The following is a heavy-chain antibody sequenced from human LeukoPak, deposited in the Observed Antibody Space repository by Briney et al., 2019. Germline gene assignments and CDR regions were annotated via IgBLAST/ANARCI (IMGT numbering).Heavy chain of an antibody. CDR3: AKTNGYYDY. CDR2: ISGGGDTT. V-gene: IGHV3-23*01. Sequence: GGSLRLSCAASGFTFSNNDMSWVRQSAGRGLEWVSGISGGGDTTYYAESVKGRFTISRDNSKNTLFLQMNSLTAEDTAVYYCAKTNGYYDYWGQGTLVAVSS. J-gene: IGHJ4*02. CDR1: GFTFSNND. D-gene: IGHD3-22*01.